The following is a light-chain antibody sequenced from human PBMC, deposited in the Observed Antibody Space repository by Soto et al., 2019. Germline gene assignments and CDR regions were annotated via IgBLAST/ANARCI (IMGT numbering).Light chain of an antibody. J-gene: IGKJ1*01. Sequence: DIQMTQSPSSLSASVGDRVTITCRASQSISSYLNWYQQKPGKAPTLLIYAASSLQSGVPSRFSGSGSGTDFPLTISSLQPEDFATYYCQQSYSTPRTVGQGTKVDIK. CDR2: AAS. V-gene: IGKV1-39*01. CDR1: QSISSY. CDR3: QQSYSTPRT.